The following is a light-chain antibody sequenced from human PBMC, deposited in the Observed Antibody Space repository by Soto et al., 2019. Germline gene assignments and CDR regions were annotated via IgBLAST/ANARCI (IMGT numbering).Light chain of an antibody. CDR2: NVS. CDR1: SSDVGGSNY. V-gene: IGLV2-14*01. J-gene: IGLJ1*01. Sequence: QSVLTQAASVSGSPGQSITISCTGTSSDVGGSNYVSWYQQFPGKVPKLLISNVSHRPSGVSSRFSGSKSGNTASLTISGLQAEDEADYFCTSSTTDSLDVFGTGTKVTVL. CDR3: TSSTTDSLDV.